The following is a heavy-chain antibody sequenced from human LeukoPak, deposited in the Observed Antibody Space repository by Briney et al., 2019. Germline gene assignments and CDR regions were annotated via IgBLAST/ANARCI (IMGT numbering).Heavy chain of an antibody. CDR1: GGSISSYY. CDR2: SYYSGST. CDR3: ASGIAAPFNWFDP. D-gene: IGHD6-13*01. Sequence: PSETLSLTCSVSGGSISSYYWSWIRQPPGKGLEWIGYSYYSGSTNYNPSLKSRVTISVDTSKNQFSLKLSSVTAADTAVYYCASGIAAPFNWFDPWGQGTLVTVSS. J-gene: IGHJ5*02. V-gene: IGHV4-59*01.